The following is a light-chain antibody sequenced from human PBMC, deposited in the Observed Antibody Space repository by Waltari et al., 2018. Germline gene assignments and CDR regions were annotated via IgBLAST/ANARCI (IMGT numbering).Light chain of an antibody. CDR1: SGHSNYA. CDR2: VNSDGSH. CDR3: QTGGFGIWV. J-gene: IGLJ3*02. V-gene: IGLV4-69*01. Sequence: QLLLTQSPSASASLGASVKLTCTLSSGHSNYAIAWHQQQPDKGPRYLMKVNSDGSHIKGDGIPDRFSGSSSGAERYRTISSLQSEDEADYYCQTGGFGIWVFGGGTKLTVL.